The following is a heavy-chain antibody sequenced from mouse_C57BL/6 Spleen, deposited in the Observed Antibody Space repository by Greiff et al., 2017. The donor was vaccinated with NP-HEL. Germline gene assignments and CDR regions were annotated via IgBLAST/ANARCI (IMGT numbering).Heavy chain of an antibody. CDR2: IYPGSGST. CDR3: QLGQGFDY. V-gene: IGHV1-55*01. Sequence: VQLQQPGAELVKPGASVKMSCKASGYTFTSYWITWVKQRPGQGLEWIGDIYPGSGSTYYNEKFKSKATLTVDTSSSTAYMQRSSLTAEDSAVYYCQLGQGFDYWGQGTTLTVSS. CDR1: GYTFTSYW. J-gene: IGHJ2*01. D-gene: IGHD4-1*02.